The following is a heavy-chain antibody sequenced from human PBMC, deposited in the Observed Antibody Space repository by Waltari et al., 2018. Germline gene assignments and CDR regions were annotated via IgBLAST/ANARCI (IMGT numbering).Heavy chain of an antibody. J-gene: IGHJ4*02. Sequence: EVQLVESGGGLVQPGGSLRLSCAASGFTFSSYSMNWVRQAPGKGLEWVSLIYSGGYTQYADSVKGRFTISRDNSKNTLYLQMNSLRVEDTAVYYCARNPRYDSPDWGQGTLVTVSS. CDR1: GFTFSSYS. D-gene: IGHD3-22*01. CDR2: IYSGGYT. V-gene: IGHV3-66*02. CDR3: ARNPRYDSPD.